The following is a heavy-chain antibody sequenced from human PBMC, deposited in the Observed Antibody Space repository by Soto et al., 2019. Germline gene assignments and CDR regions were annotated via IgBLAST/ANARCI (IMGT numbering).Heavy chain of an antibody. CDR2: ISGSGGST. D-gene: IGHD3-9*01. Sequence: GGSLRLSCAASGFTFSSYAMGWVRQAPGKGLEWVSAISGSGGSTYYADSVKGRFTISRDNSKNTLYLQMNSLRAEDTAVYYCAKDPSYDILTGYYKGPNFDYWGQGTQVTVSS. J-gene: IGHJ4*02. CDR3: AKDPSYDILTGYYKGPNFDY. CDR1: GFTFSSYA. V-gene: IGHV3-23*01.